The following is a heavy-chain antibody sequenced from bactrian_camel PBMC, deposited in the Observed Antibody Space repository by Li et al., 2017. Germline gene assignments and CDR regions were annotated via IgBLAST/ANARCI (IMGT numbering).Heavy chain of an antibody. Sequence: HVQLVESGGGSVQPGGSLKLSCTATGLTFDDSDMGWFRQAPGKEREGVAAINTRSAFRYYVDSVKGRFTISQGNAKNTVYLQMNTLKPEDTAMYYCAAKTSCGSAWSSYGQYRYWGQGTQVTVS. D-gene: IGHD6*01. V-gene: IGHV3S61*01. CDR3: AAKTSCGSAWSSYGQYRY. CDR1: GLTFDDSD. J-gene: IGHJ4*01. CDR2: INTRSAFR.